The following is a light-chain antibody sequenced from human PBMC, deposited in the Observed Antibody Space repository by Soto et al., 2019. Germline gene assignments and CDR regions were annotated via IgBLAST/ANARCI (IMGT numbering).Light chain of an antibody. CDR2: HAS. CDR3: QQYNSYSQT. J-gene: IGKJ1*01. Sequence: IQMTQSPSTLSASLGDGVTITCRAIQSIIILLAWYQQKPGKAPKLLIYHASSLESGVPSRFSGSGSGTEFTLTISSLQPDDFATYYCQQYNSYSQTFGQGTKVDI. CDR1: QSIIIL. V-gene: IGKV1-5*01.